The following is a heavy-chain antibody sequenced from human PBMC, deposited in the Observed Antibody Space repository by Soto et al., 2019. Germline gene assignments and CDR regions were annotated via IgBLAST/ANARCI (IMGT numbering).Heavy chain of an antibody. J-gene: IGHJ1*01. CDR3: ARAETTKYDSSGYGY. Sequence: GGSLRLSCAASGFTFSSYWMHWVRQVPGKGLEWVARINGDGSITSHADSVTGRFTISRDNAKDTLDLQMRSLRAEDTGVYYCARAETTKYDSSGYGYWGQGVRVTVSS. D-gene: IGHD3-22*01. CDR1: GFTFSSYW. CDR2: INGDGSIT. V-gene: IGHV3-74*03.